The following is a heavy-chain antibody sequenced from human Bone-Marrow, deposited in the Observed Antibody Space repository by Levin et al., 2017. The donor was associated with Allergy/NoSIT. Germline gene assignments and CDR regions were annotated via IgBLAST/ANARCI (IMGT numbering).Heavy chain of an antibody. D-gene: IGHD4-17*01. J-gene: IGHJ6*02. CDR2: INYSGTT. CDR1: GASFTSNTPY. Sequence: PSETLSLTCSVSGASFTSNTPYWGWIRQPPGKGLEWIGSINYSGTTYHNPSLKSRLTVSGDTSKHQFSLRLTSVTAADTAVYYCARLNYSDPLNFYGMDVWGQGTTVTVS. CDR3: ARLNYSDPLNFYGMDV. V-gene: IGHV4-39*01.